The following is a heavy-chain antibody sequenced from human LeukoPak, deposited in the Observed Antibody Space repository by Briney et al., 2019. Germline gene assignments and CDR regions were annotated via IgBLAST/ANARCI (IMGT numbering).Heavy chain of an antibody. CDR3: ARRVAVARRDAFDI. CDR2: ISSYNGNT. J-gene: IGHJ3*02. CDR1: GYTFTSYG. V-gene: IGHV1-18*01. Sequence: GASVKVSCKASGYTFTSYGISWVRQAPGQGLEWMGWISSYNGNTNYAQKLQGRVTMSTDTSTGTAYMELRSLRSDDTAVYYCARRVAVARRDAFDIWGQGTIDTVSS. D-gene: IGHD6-19*01.